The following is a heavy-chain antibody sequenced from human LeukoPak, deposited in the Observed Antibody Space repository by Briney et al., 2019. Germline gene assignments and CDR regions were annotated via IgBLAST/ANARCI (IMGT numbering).Heavy chain of an antibody. V-gene: IGHV3-66*01. CDR3: ASRDEGYYYGMDV. J-gene: IGHJ6*02. CDR1: GFTVSSNY. D-gene: IGHD5-24*01. Sequence: AGGSLRLSCAASGFTVSSNYMSWVRQAPGKGLEWVSLLYSGGSTYYADSVKGRFTISRDNSKNTLYLQMNSLRAEDTAVYYCASRDEGYYYGMDVWGQGTTVTVSS. CDR2: LYSGGST.